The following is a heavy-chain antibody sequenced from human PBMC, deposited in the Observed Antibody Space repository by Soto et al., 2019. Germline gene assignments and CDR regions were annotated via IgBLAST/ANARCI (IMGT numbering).Heavy chain of an antibody. Sequence: SETLSLTCTVSGGSISSYYWSWIRQPPGKGLEWIGYISYSGSTNYNPSLKSRVTISVDTSKNQFSLKLSSVTAADTAVYYCARSRWLQFWGQGTLVT. J-gene: IGHJ4*02. CDR2: ISYSGST. D-gene: IGHD5-12*01. V-gene: IGHV4-59*01. CDR1: GGSISSYY. CDR3: ARSRWLQF.